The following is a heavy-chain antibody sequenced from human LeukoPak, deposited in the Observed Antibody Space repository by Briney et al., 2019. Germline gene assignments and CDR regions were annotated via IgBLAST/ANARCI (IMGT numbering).Heavy chain of an antibody. D-gene: IGHD6-19*01. Sequence: ASVKVSCKASGYTFTGYYMHWVRQAPGQGLEWVGWISAYNAYTNYTQKLQGRVTMTTDTSTSTAYMELRSLRSDDTAVYYCARPTVAGRRDWFDPWGQETLVTVSS. V-gene: IGHV1-18*04. J-gene: IGHJ5*02. CDR2: ISAYNAYT. CDR3: ARPTVAGRRDWFDP. CDR1: GYTFTGYY.